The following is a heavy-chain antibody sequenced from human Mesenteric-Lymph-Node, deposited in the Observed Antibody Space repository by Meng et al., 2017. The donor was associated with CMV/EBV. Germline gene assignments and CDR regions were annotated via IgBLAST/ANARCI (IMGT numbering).Heavy chain of an antibody. V-gene: IGHV4-59*01. Sequence: SETLSLTCTVSGGSISSYYWSWLRQPPGKGLEWIAYIYYSGSINDNPSLKSRVTISVDTSKNQFSLKLNSVTAADTAVYYCARLSSTTMIEGGMDVWGQGTTVTVSS. CDR2: IYYSGSI. CDR3: ARLSSTTMIEGGMDV. J-gene: IGHJ6*02. CDR1: GGSISSYY. D-gene: IGHD3-22*01.